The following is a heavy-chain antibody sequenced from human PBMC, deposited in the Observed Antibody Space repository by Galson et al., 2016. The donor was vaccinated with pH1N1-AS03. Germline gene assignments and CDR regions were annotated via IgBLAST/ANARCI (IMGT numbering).Heavy chain of an antibody. CDR2: IYPGDSDT. J-gene: IGHJ4*02. CDR1: GDSFNTYW. Sequence: QSGAEVKKPGESLKISCKGSGDSFNTYWIGWVRQMPGKGLEWMGIIYPGDSDTRYSPSFQCHVTISADASISTAYLQWSSLKASDTAIYYCARRGHCTGISCYDLDSWGQGTMVTVSS. CDR3: ARRGHCTGISCYDLDS. V-gene: IGHV5-51*03. D-gene: IGHD2-2*01.